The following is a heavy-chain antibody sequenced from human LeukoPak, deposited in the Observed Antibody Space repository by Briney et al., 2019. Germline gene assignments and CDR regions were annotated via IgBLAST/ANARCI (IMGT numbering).Heavy chain of an antibody. V-gene: IGHV3-23*01. J-gene: IGHJ4*02. CDR2: ISGSGGRT. Sequence: SGGSLRLSCAASGFTFSSYAMSWVRQAPGKGLEWVSVISGSGGRTYYADSVKGRFTISRDNAKNSLYLQMNSLRAEDTAVYYCARDIYYGVGALDYWGQGTLVTVSS. CDR1: GFTFSSYA. CDR3: ARDIYYGVGALDY. D-gene: IGHD1-26*01.